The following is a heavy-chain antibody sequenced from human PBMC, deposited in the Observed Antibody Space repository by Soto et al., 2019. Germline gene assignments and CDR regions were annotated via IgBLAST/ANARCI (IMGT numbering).Heavy chain of an antibody. CDR1: GYSFTSYW. J-gene: IGHJ4*02. CDR3: ARPPYSGSYYYFDH. V-gene: IGHV5-51*01. CDR2: IYPSDSDT. Sequence: GESLKISCKGSGYSFTSYWIGWVRQMPGKGLEWMGIIYPSDSDTKYSPSFQGQVTISADKSINTAYLQWSSLKASDAAMYYCARPPYSGSYYYFDHWGQGTLVTVSS. D-gene: IGHD1-26*01.